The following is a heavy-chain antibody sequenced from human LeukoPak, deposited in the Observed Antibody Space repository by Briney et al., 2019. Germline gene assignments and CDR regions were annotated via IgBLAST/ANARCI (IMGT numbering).Heavy chain of an antibody. V-gene: IGHV4-39*01. Sequence: SETLSLTCTVSGGSISNTGYYWGWIRQPPGKGLEWIGSVFYRGTTYYNPSLKSRLTISVDTSNNQFSLNLRSVTAADTALYFCARQDGKIDGHNWGFDYWGQGTLVTVSS. J-gene: IGHJ4*02. CDR3: ARQDGKIDGHNWGFDY. D-gene: IGHD5-24*01. CDR1: GGSISNTGYY. CDR2: VFYRGTT.